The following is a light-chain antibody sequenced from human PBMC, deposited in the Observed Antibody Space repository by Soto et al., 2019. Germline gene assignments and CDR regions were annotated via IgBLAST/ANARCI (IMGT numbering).Light chain of an antibody. CDR2: GAS. CDR3: QQYKLWWT. Sequence: EIVMTQSPATLSVSPGERATLSCRASQSVNSDLAWYQQTPGQAPRLLIYGASTRATGIPARFSGSGSGTEFTLTISSLQSEDFAVYYCQQYKLWWTFGQGTRVEIK. V-gene: IGKV3-15*01. J-gene: IGKJ1*01. CDR1: QSVNSD.